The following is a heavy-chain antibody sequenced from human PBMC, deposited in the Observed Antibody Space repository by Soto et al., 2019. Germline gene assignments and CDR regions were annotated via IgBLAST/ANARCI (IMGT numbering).Heavy chain of an antibody. Sequence: GGSLRLSCAASGFTFSSYAMSWVRRAPGKGLRWVSAISGSGGSTYYADSVKGRSTISRDNSKNTQYLQMTSLRAEDTAVYYCAKYGPAAYRGYYYYGMDVWGQGTTVTVSS. D-gene: IGHD2-2*01. CDR3: AKYGPAAYRGYYYYGMDV. CDR2: ISGSGGST. CDR1: GFTFSSYA. J-gene: IGHJ6*02. V-gene: IGHV3-23*01.